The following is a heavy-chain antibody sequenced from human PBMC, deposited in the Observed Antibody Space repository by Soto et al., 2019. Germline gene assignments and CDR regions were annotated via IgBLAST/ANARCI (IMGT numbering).Heavy chain of an antibody. V-gene: IGHV3-15*07. CDR1: GFPFNHAW. J-gene: IGHJ3*02. CDR3: AKTANGWFSAFDI. D-gene: IGHD6-19*01. Sequence: GGSLRLSCAASGFPFNHAWMNWVRQAPGKGLEWVGRIKSQTYGATTDYAAPVKGRFTISRDDSKKTLYLQMNSLKTEDTAVYYCAKTANGWFSAFDIWGQGTMVTGSS. CDR2: IKSQTYGATT.